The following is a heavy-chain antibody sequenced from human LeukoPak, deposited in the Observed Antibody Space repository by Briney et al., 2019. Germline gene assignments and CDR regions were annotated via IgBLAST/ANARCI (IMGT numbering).Heavy chain of an antibody. CDR2: ISAYNGNT. V-gene: IGHV1-18*01. J-gene: IGHJ6*03. CDR3: ARVTCGGDCRAHYYYYHMDV. Sequence: ASVKVSCKASGYTFTSYGISWVRQAPGQGLEWMGWISAYNGNTNYAQKLQGRVTMTTDTSTSTAYMELRSLRSDDTAVYYCARVTCGGDCRAHYYYYHMDVWGKGTTVTISS. D-gene: IGHD2-21*02. CDR1: GYTFTSYG.